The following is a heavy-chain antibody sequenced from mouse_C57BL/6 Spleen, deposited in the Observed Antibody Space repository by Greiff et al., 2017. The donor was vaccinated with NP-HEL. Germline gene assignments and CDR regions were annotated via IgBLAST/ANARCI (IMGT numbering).Heavy chain of an antibody. Sequence: QVQLQQPGAELVKPGASVKLSCKASGYTFTSYWMHWVKQRPGQGLEWIGMIRPNSGSTNYNEKVKSKATLTVDKSSSTAYMQLSSLTSEDSAVYYCARGSNYDAMDYWGQGTSVTVSS. J-gene: IGHJ4*01. CDR3: ARGSNYDAMDY. CDR1: GYTFTSYW. CDR2: IRPNSGST. V-gene: IGHV1-64*01. D-gene: IGHD2-5*01.